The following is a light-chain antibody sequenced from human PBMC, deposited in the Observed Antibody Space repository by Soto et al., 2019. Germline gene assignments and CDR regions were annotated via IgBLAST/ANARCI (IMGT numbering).Light chain of an antibody. Sequence: TQSPASLSVSPGKRATLSCRASQSVSSNLAWYQQKPGQAPRLLIYGASSRATGIPDRFSGSGSGTVFTLTIGSLEPEDSAVYYCQQRKNWPPITFGQGTRLEIK. CDR2: GAS. CDR3: QQRKNWPPIT. CDR1: QSVSSN. V-gene: IGKV3D-15*01. J-gene: IGKJ5*01.